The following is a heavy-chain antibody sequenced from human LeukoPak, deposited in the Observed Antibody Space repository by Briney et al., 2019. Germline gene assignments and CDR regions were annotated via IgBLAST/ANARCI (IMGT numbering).Heavy chain of an antibody. J-gene: IGHJ4*02. V-gene: IGHV4-59*08. D-gene: IGHD3-9*01. Sequence: PSESLSLTCTVSGGSISGYYWSWIRQPPGKGLEWIGYIYYSGSTSYNPSLKSRVTISVDTSKNQFSLKLSSVTAADTAVYYCARHGGGYDILTGYYRPGDFDYWGQGTLVTVSS. CDR2: IYYSGST. CDR3: ARHGGGYDILTGYYRPGDFDY. CDR1: GGSISGYY.